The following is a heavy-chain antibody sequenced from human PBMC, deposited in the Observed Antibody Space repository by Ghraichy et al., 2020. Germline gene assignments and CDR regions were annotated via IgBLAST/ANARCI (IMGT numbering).Heavy chain of an antibody. V-gene: IGHV4-39*01. J-gene: IGHJ4*02. CDR2: IYYSGSS. D-gene: IGHD6-13*01. CDR3: ARLDSSSWYFFDY. Sequence: SETLSLTCTVSGGSISSSSYYWGWIRQPPGKGLEWIVSIYYSGSSYYNPSLKSRVTISVDTSKNQFSLKLSSVTAADTAVYYCARLDSSSWYFFDYWGQGTLVTVSS. CDR1: GGSISSSSYY.